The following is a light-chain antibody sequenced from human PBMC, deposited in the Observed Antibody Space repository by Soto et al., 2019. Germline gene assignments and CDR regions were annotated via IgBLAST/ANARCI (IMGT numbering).Light chain of an antibody. V-gene: IGKV3-20*01. CDR2: DVS. Sequence: DIVLTQSPGTLSLSPGERVTLSCRASQSVGSSSLAWYQQKPGQAPRLLMYDVSSRATGIPDRFSGTGSGTDYSLTIDRLEPEDSAVYYCHQYDNAPQTFGQGTKVDIK. CDR3: HQYDNAPQT. J-gene: IGKJ2*01. CDR1: QSVGSSS.